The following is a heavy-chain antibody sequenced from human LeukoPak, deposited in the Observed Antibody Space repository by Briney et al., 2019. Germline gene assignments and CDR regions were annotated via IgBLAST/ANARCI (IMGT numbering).Heavy chain of an antibody. CDR1: GGSIDSTNW. D-gene: IGHD3-16*02. CDR3: ARSHDHLWGNYPDY. V-gene: IGHV4-4*02. J-gene: IGHJ4*02. CDR2: IHHDGRI. Sequence: SETLSLTCAVSGGSIDSTNWWNWVRQPPGKGLEWIGEIHHDGRINYNPPLKSRVTLSVDKSKNQFSLRLNSVTAADTAMYYCARSHDHLWGNYPDYWGQGTLVTVSS.